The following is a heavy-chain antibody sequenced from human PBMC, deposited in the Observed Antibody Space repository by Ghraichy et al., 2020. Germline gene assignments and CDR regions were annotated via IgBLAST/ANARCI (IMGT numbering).Heavy chain of an antibody. CDR2: MNPNSGNT. CDR1: GYTFTSYD. CDR3: ARGRLTICGVVIRHYGMVV. J-gene: IGHJ6*02. V-gene: IGHV1-8*01. D-gene: IGHD3-3*01. Sequence: ASVKVSCKASGYTFTSYDINWVRQATGQGLEWMGWMNPNSGNTGYAQKFQGRVTMTRHTSISTAYMELSSLRSEDTAVYYCARGRLTICGVVIRHYGMVVWGQGTTVTVSS.